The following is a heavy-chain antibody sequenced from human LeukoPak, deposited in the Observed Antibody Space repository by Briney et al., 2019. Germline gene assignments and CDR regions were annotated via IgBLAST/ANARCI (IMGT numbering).Heavy chain of an antibody. CDR2: IIGGGGST. CDR3: ARLSVLSGWYRYYYYYMDV. J-gene: IGHJ6*03. Sequence: GGSLRLSCAASGFPFSSHGMSWVRQAPGKGLEWVSGIIGGGGSTYYADSVKGRFTISGDNSRNTLFLQMNSLRAEDTAVYYCARLSVLSGWYRYYYYYMDVWGKGTTVTISS. CDR1: GFPFSSHG. D-gene: IGHD6-19*01. V-gene: IGHV3-23*01.